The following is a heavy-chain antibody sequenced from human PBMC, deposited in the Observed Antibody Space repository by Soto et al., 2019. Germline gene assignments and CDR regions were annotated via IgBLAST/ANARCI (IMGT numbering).Heavy chain of an antibody. D-gene: IGHD1-26*01. J-gene: IGHJ3*01. CDR1: GLTFSTYG. Sequence: LILYSSASGLTFSTYGMHGVRQSPGKGLEWVALIWYDGNNKYYADSVRGRFTISRDNSKNRLYLQMNSLRAEDTAVYYCASDQGGKDYRDAFDFWGQGTMVTVSS. V-gene: IGHV3-33*01. CDR3: ASDQGGKDYRDAFDF. CDR2: IWYDGNNK.